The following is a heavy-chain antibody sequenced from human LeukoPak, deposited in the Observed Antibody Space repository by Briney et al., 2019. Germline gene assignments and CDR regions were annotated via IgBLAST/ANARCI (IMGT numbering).Heavy chain of an antibody. D-gene: IGHD3-16*02. CDR1: GFTFSSHV. V-gene: IGHV3-23*01. CDR2: ISASGGST. CDR3: AKELHNFIDYYMDV. J-gene: IGHJ6*03. Sequence: GGSLRLSCVASGFTFSSHVMTWVRQAPGKGLEWVSGISASGGSTYYADSVKGRFIISRDNSKNTLHLQMNSLRAEDTAVYYCAKELHNFIDYYMDVWGKGTTVTVSS.